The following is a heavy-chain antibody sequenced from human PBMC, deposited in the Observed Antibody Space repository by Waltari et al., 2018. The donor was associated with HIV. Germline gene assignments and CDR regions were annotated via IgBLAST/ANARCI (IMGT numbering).Heavy chain of an antibody. Sequence: QLQLQESGPGLVKPSETLSLTCSVSGASISSSSSYWGWIRQPPGKGLEWIGHVYSRGGTYSNPSLKSRLTVSLDTSKSQVSLRLRSVTAADTAVYYWARGKMDGSGSGPAQFYYYNGMDVWGQGTTVTVSS. CDR3: ARGKMDGSGSGPAQFYYYNGMDV. CDR1: GASISSSSSY. V-gene: IGHV4-39*01. D-gene: IGHD3-10*01. CDR2: VYSRGGT. J-gene: IGHJ6*02.